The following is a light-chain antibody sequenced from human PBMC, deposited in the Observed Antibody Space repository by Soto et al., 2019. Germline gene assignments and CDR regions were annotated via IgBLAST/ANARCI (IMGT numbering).Light chain of an antibody. CDR3: QQYGSSPST. CDR2: GAS. J-gene: IGKJ5*01. Sequence: IVLTQSPGTLSLSPGERATLSCRASQSVSSGYLAWYQQKPGQAPRLLIYGASSRATGIPDRFSGSGSGTDFTLTISRVEPEDFVVYYCQQYGSSPSTFGQGTRLEIK. CDR1: QSVSSGY. V-gene: IGKV3-20*01.